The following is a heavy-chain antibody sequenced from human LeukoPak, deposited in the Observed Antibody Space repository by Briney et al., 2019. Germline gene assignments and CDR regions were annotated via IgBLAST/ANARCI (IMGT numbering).Heavy chain of an antibody. CDR3: ARDSTYGDFDY. CDR2: ISNGGRYL. D-gene: IGHD3-10*01. J-gene: IGHJ4*02. CDR1: GFSFSSHN. Sequence: GGSLRLSCAASGFSFSSHNMNWVRQAPEKGLECVSSISNGGRYLYYADSVKGRFTISRDNAKNSLYLQMNSLRTEDTAVYYCARDSTYGDFDYWGQGTLVTVSS. V-gene: IGHV3-21*01.